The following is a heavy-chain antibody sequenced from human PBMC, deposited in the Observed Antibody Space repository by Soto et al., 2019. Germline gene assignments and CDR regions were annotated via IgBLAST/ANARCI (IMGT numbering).Heavy chain of an antibody. CDR1: GFTFSSYA. CDR2: ISGSGGST. D-gene: IGHD3-22*01. J-gene: IGHJ4*02. Sequence: PGVSLRLSCAASGFTFSSYAMSWVRQAPGKGLEWVSAISGSGGSTYYADSVKGRFTISRDNSKNTLYLQMNSLRAEDTAVYYCAKHLTMIVVVSFDYWGQGTLVTVSS. CDR3: AKHLTMIVVVSFDY. V-gene: IGHV3-23*01.